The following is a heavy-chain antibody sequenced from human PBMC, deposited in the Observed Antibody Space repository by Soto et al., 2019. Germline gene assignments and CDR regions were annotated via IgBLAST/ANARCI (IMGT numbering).Heavy chain of an antibody. CDR1: GGTFSSYA. D-gene: IGHD3-10*01. Sequence: ASVKVSCKASGGTFSSYAISWVRQAPGQGLEWMGGIIPIFGTANYAQKFQGRVTITADESTSTAYMELSSLRSEDTAVYYCAREPITMVRGATGETYYYYYGMDVWGQGTTVTVSS. CDR3: AREPITMVRGATGETYYYYYGMDV. J-gene: IGHJ6*02. CDR2: IIPIFGTA. V-gene: IGHV1-69*13.